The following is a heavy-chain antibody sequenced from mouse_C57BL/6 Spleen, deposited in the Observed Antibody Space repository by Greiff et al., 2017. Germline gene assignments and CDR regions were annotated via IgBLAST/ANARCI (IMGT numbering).Heavy chain of an antibody. D-gene: IGHD1-1*01. CDR1: GYTFTSYW. J-gene: IGHJ4*01. Sequence: VQLQQSGTELVKPGASVKLSCKASGYTFTSYWMHWVKQRPGQGLEWIGNINPSNGGTNYNEKFKSKATLTVDKSSSTAYMQLSSLTSEDSAFYYCARSRYYGSLDYWGQGTSVTVSS. CDR3: ARSRYYGSLDY. V-gene: IGHV1-53*01. CDR2: INPSNGGT.